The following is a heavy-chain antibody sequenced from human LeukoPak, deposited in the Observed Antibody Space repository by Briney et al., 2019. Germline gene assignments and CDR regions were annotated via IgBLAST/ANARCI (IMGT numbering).Heavy chain of an antibody. CDR1: GGSFSGYY. J-gene: IGHJ4*02. CDR2: INHSGSA. D-gene: IGHD3-10*01. CDR3: ARAPMVRGRFDY. V-gene: IGHV4-34*01. Sequence: SETLSLTCAVYGGSFSGYYWSWIRQPPGKGLEWIGEINHSGSANYNPSLKGRVTISVDTSKNQFSLKLSSVTAAATAVYYCARAPMVRGRFDYWGQGTLVTVSS.